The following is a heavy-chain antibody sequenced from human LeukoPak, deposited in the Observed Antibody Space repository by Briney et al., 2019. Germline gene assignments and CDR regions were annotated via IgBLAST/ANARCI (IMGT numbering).Heavy chain of an antibody. V-gene: IGHV3-30*18. Sequence: GGSLRLSCAASGFTFSSYGMHWVRQAPGKGLEWVAVISYDGSNKYYADSVKGRFTISRDNSKNTLYLQMNSLRAEDTAVYYCAKGSPVDTAMVRDLDHYFDYWGQGTLVTVSS. CDR2: ISYDGSNK. D-gene: IGHD5-18*01. CDR1: GFTFSSYG. CDR3: AKGSPVDTAMVRDLDHYFDY. J-gene: IGHJ4*02.